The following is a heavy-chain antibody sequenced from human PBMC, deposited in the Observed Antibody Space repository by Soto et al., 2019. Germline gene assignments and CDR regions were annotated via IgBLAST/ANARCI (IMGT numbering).Heavy chain of an antibody. Sequence: GGSLRLSCAASGFTFDDYAMHWVRQAPGKGLEWVSLISWDGGSTYYADSVKGRFTISRDNSKNSLYLQMNSLRAEDTALYYCAKDIRGNWNYFDYWGQGTLVTVSS. J-gene: IGHJ4*02. CDR3: AKDIRGNWNYFDY. V-gene: IGHV3-43D*03. D-gene: IGHD1-1*01. CDR1: GFTFDDYA. CDR2: ISWDGGST.